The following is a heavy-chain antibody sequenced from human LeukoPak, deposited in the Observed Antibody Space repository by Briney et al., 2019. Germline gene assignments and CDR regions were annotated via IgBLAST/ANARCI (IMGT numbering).Heavy chain of an antibody. CDR2: IYYSGST. Sequence: WDTLSLTCTVSGGSISSYYWSWIRQPPGKGLEWIGYIYYSGSTNYNPSLKSRVTISVDTSKNQFSLKLSSVTAADTAVYYCARYSNYWFDPWGQGTLVTVSS. J-gene: IGHJ5*02. D-gene: IGHD4-11*01. CDR3: ARYSNYWFDP. CDR1: GGSISSYY. V-gene: IGHV4-59*08.